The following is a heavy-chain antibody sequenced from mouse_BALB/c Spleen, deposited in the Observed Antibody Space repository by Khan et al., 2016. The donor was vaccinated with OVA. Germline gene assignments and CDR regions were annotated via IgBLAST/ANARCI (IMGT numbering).Heavy chain of an antibody. CDR1: GFTFSTHT. J-gene: IGHJ3*01. CDR2: INSGGGNT. V-gene: IGHV5-9*03. D-gene: IGHD2-12*01. Sequence: EVELVESGGDLVKPGGSLKLSCAAAGFTFSTHTMSWVRQTPEKRLEWVATINSGGGNTYYPDSVKGRFTISRDNAKNNLYLHMRSLRSEDTALYYCASLRRTYTWFGYWGQGTLVTVSA. CDR3: ASLRRTYTWFGY.